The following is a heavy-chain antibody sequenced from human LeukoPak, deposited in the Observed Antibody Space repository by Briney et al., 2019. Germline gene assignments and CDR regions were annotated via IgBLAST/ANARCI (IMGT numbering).Heavy chain of an antibody. CDR3: ARAPSEIGGYYPEYFRH. CDR2: IKSDGST. Sequence: GGSLRLSCAASGFTFSTYWMHWVRQAPGKGLVWVSLIKSDGSTNYADSVKGRFTISRDNAKNTLSLQMNSLRPEDTGVYYCARAPSEIGGYYPEYFRHWGEGTLVTVSS. V-gene: IGHV3-74*01. D-gene: IGHD3-22*01. J-gene: IGHJ1*01. CDR1: GFTFSTYW.